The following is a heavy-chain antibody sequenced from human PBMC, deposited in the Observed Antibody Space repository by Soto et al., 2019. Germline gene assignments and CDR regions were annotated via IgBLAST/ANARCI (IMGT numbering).Heavy chain of an antibody. CDR2: IIPILGIA. CDR1: GGTFSSYT. Sequence: SVKVSCKASGGTFSSYTISWVRQAPGQGLEWMGRIIPILGIANYAQKFQGRVTITADKSTSTAYMELSSLRSEDTAVYYCARDSCSGGSCYGFHYYYYYMDVCGKGTTVTVSS. CDR3: ARDSCSGGSCYGFHYYYYYMDV. V-gene: IGHV1-69*04. J-gene: IGHJ6*03. D-gene: IGHD2-15*01.